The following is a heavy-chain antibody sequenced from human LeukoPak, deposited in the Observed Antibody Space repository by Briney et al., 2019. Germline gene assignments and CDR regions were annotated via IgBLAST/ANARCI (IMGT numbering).Heavy chain of an antibody. CDR2: IYYSGST. Sequence: SETLSLTCTVSGGSISSYYWSWIRQPPGKGLEWIGYIYYSGSTSYNPSLKSRVTISVDTSKNQFSLKLSSVTAADTAVYYCARGRDFWSGYAYNWFDPWGQGTLVTVSS. D-gene: IGHD3-3*01. CDR3: ARGRDFWSGYAYNWFDP. CDR1: GGSISSYY. J-gene: IGHJ5*02. V-gene: IGHV4-59*01.